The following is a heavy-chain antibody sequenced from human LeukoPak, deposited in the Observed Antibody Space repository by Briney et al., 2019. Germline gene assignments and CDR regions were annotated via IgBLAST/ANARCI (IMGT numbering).Heavy chain of an antibody. D-gene: IGHD6-19*01. V-gene: IGHV4-59*01. J-gene: IGHJ4*02. CDR2: IYYSGTT. CDR3: ARGTSSGWYGFDS. Sequence: SETLSLTCTVSGGFISSYYWSWIRQPPGKEPEWIGYIYYSGTTNYNPSLMSRVTISVDTSKNQFSLKLNSVTAADTAVYYCARGTSSGWYGFDSWGQGTLVTVSS. CDR1: GGFISSYY.